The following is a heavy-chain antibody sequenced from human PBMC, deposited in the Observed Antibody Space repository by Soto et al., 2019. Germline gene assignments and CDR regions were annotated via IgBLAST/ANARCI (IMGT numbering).Heavy chain of an antibody. CDR2: IWYDGTNK. V-gene: IGHV3-33*01. CDR1: EFTFSSYG. Sequence: QVQLVESGGGVVQPGRSLRLSCAASEFTFSSYGMHWVRQAPGKGLEWVAVIWYDGTNKYYADSVKGRFTISRDNSKNTLYLQTKSLRAEQTAMYYWARDRGPAAGTPYYYGMASWGQGTTVTFSS. CDR3: ARDRGPAAGTPYYYGMAS. J-gene: IGHJ6*02. D-gene: IGHD6-13*01.